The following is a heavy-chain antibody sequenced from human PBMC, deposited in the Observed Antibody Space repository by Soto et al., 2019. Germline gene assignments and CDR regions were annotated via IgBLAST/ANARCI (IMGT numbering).Heavy chain of an antibody. J-gene: IGHJ4*02. CDR1: GGSFSGYY. CDR3: ARVGYYYDSSGYY. D-gene: IGHD3-22*01. Sequence: QVQLQQWGAGLLKPSEPLSLTCAVYGGSFSGYYWSWSRQPPGKGLEWIGEINHSGSTNYNPSLKSRVTISVDTSKNQFSLKLSSVTAAETAVYYCARVGYYYDSSGYYWGQGTLVTVSS. CDR2: INHSGST. V-gene: IGHV4-34*01.